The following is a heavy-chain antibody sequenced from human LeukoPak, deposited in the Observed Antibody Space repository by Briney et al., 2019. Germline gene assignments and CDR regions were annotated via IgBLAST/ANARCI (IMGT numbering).Heavy chain of an antibody. V-gene: IGHV1-2*02. J-gene: IGHJ4*02. D-gene: IGHD5-18*01. CDR1: GYTFTGYY. Sequence: GASVKVSCKASGYTFTGYYMHWVRQAPGQGLEWMGWINPNSGGTNYAQKFQGRVTMTRDTSISTAYMELSRLRSEDMAVYYCAREEDRYGNFDYWGQGTLVTVSS. CDR3: AREEDRYGNFDY. CDR2: INPNSGGT.